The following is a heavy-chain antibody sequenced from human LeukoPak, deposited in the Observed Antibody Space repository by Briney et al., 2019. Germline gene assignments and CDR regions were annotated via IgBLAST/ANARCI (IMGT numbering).Heavy chain of an antibody. J-gene: IGHJ5*02. V-gene: IGHV4-61*02. Sequence: PSETLSLTCTVSGGSISSGSYYWSWIRRPAGKGLEWIGRIYTSGSTNYNPSLKSRVTISVDTSKNQFSLKLSSVTAADTAVYYCARGNTYYYDSSGYYGYNWFDPWGQGTLVTVSS. CDR1: GGSISSGSYY. CDR2: IYTSGST. CDR3: ARGNTYYYDSSGYYGYNWFDP. D-gene: IGHD3-22*01.